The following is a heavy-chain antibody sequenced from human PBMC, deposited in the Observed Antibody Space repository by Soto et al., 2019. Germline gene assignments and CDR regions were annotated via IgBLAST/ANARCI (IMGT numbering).Heavy chain of an antibody. CDR3: SGCSGGACHRNYGMDV. Sequence: EVHLVESGGGLVKPGGSLRLSCAVSGFTFSSCTMNWVRQAPGKGLEWVSSISPSTSHIYYTDSVKGRFTISRDNDKNSLFLQMNSLRAADTAVYYCSGCSGGACHRNYGMDVWGQGTTVTVSS. V-gene: IGHV3-21*01. CDR1: GFTFSSCT. CDR2: ISPSTSHI. J-gene: IGHJ6*02. D-gene: IGHD2-15*01.